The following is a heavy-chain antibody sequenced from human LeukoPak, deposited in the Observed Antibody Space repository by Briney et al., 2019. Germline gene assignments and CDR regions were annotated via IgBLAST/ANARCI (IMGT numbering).Heavy chain of an antibody. CDR1: GGSISSGSYY. V-gene: IGHV4-61*02. J-gene: IGHJ4*02. CDR3: ARDDVVGSNQD. D-gene: IGHD2-15*01. Sequence: PSQTLSLTCTVSGGSISSGSYYWSWIRQPAGKGLEWIGRIYTSGSTNYNPSLKSRVTMSLDTSKNHCSLKLSSVTAADTAVYYCARDDVVGSNQDWGQGTLVTVSS. CDR2: IYTSGST.